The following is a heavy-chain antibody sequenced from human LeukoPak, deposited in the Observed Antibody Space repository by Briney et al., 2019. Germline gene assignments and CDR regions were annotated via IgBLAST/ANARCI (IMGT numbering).Heavy chain of an antibody. Sequence: GGSLRLSCAASGFTFSNAWMSWVRQPPGKGLEWVGRIKSKTDGGTTDYAEPVRGRFTISRDDSKNTLCLQMNFLKTEDTALYYCAAVSVDYGDSSFDFWGQGTLVTVSS. D-gene: IGHD4-17*01. V-gene: IGHV3-15*01. CDR2: IKSKTDGGTT. J-gene: IGHJ4*02. CDR1: GFTFSNAW. CDR3: AAVSVDYGDSSFDF.